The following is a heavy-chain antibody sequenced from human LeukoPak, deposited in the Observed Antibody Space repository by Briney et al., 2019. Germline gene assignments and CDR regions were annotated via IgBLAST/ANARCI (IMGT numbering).Heavy chain of an antibody. J-gene: IGHJ3*02. D-gene: IGHD3-10*01. CDR2: IYYSGST. V-gene: IGHV4-31*03. Sequence: PSETLSLTCTVSGGSISSGGYYWSWIRQHPGKGLEWIGYIYYSGSTYYNPSLKSRVTLSVDTSKNQFSLKLSSVTAADTAVYYCARGGFTSAFDIWGQGTMVTVSS. CDR1: GGSISSGGYY. CDR3: ARGGFTSAFDI.